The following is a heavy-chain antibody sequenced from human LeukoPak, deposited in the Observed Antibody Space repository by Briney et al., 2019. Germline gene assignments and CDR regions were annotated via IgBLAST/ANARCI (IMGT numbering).Heavy chain of an antibody. CDR2: ISSSGSTI. CDR3: AREPPQYCSGGSCYPSSYAFDI. J-gene: IGHJ3*02. CDR1: GFTFSDYY. D-gene: IGHD2-15*01. Sequence: GVSLRLSCAASGFTFSDYYMSWLRQAPGKGLEWVSYISSSGSTIYYADSVKGRFTISRDNAKNSLYLQMNSLRAEDTAMYYCAREPPQYCSGGSCYPSSYAFDIWGQGTMVTVSS. V-gene: IGHV3-11*01.